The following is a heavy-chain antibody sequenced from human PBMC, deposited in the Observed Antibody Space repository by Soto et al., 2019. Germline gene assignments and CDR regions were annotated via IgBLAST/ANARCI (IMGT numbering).Heavy chain of an antibody. D-gene: IGHD3-22*01. Sequence: GGSLRLSCAASGLIFNTYGMNWFRQAPGKGLEWVSSISSGSNYIYYADSVKGRITISRDNAKNSLYLQMNSLRVEDTAVYFCARDYYDSSNYRPFDYWGQGALVTVSS. J-gene: IGHJ4*02. CDR3: ARDYYDSSNYRPFDY. V-gene: IGHV3-21*01. CDR1: GLIFNTYG. CDR2: ISSGSNYI.